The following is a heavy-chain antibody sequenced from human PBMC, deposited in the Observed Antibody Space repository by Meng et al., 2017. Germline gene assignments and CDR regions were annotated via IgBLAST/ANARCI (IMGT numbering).Heavy chain of an antibody. CDR2: TYYRYKWYN. D-gene: IGHD2-8*02. CDR1: GDSGSSNSAA. Sequence: QVPLHQSGPGLLKPSPTLSPPCAISGDSGSSNSAAWNWIRQSPSRGLEWLGRTYYRYKWYNDYAVSVKSRITINPDTSKNQFSLQLNSVTPEDTAVYYCARGVVYAISYFDYWGQGTLVTVSS. V-gene: IGHV6-1*02. J-gene: IGHJ4*02. CDR3: ARGVVYAISYFDY.